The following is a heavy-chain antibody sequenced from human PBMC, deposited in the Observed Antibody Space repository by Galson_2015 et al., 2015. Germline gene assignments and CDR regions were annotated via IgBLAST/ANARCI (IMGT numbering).Heavy chain of an antibody. Sequence: SETLSLTCTVSGGSISSYYWGWIRQPPGKGLEWIGYIYYSGSTNYNPSLKSRVTISVDTSKNQFSLKLSSVTAADTAVYYCARGVVAASRFYYYGMDVWGQGTTVTVSS. V-gene: IGHV4-59*01. D-gene: IGHD2-15*01. CDR3: ARGVVAASRFYYYGMDV. CDR2: IYYSGST. CDR1: GGSISSYY. J-gene: IGHJ6*02.